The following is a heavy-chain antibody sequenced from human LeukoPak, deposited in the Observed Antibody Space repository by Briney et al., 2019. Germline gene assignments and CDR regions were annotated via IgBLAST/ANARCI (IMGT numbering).Heavy chain of an antibody. D-gene: IGHD3-16*01. Sequence: PGRSLRLSCAASGFSFSTYGMHWVRQAPDTGLEWLALIWHDGSKEYYADSVKGRFTISRDNSKNTLYLEMNSLRADDTAMYYCAGDTPHGGEYYFEYWGQGALVTVSS. CDR2: IWHDGSKE. CDR3: AGDTPHGGEYYFEY. V-gene: IGHV3-33*01. CDR1: GFSFSTYG. J-gene: IGHJ4*02.